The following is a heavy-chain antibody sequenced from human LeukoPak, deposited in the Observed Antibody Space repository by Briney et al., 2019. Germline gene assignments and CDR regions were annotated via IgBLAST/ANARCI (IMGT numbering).Heavy chain of an antibody. CDR2: ISYDGSNK. V-gene: IGHV3-30-3*01. CDR3: ARIAETNYDYVWGSYRSFDY. J-gene: IGHJ4*02. CDR1: GFTFSSYA. Sequence: PGGSPRLSCAASGFTFSSYAMHWVRQAPGKGLEWVAVISYDGSNKYYADSVKGRFTISRDNSKNTLYLQMNSLRAEDTAVYYCARIAETNYDYVWGSYRSFDYWGQGTLVTVSS. D-gene: IGHD3-16*02.